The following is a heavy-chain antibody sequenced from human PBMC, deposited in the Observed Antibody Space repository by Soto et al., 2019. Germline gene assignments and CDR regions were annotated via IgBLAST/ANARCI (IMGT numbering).Heavy chain of an antibody. CDR2: ISAYNGNT. J-gene: IGHJ6*02. V-gene: IGHV1-18*01. CDR1: GYTFTSYG. Sequence: ASVKVSCKASGYTFTSYGISWVRQAPGQGLEWMGWISAYNGNTNYAQKLQGRVIMTTDTSTSTAYMELRSLRSDETAVYYCVKDRDSNSWPARDVWGPGTTVTVSS. CDR3: VKDRDSNSWPARDV. D-gene: IGHD3-22*01.